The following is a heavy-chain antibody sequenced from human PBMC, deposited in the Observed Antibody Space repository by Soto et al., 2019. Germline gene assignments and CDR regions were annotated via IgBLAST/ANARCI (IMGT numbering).Heavy chain of an antibody. D-gene: IGHD2-2*01. CDR2: IIPIFGTA. CDR3: ARHVPAAGYYYGMDV. V-gene: IGHV1-69*12. CDR1: GGTFSSYA. J-gene: IGHJ6*02. Sequence: QVQLVQSGAEVKKPGSSVKVSCKASGGTFSSYAISWVRQPPGQGLEWMGGIIPIFGTANYAQKVQGRVTITAAESTRTAYMELSSLRSEDTAVYYCARHVPAAGYYYGMDVWGQGTTVTVSS.